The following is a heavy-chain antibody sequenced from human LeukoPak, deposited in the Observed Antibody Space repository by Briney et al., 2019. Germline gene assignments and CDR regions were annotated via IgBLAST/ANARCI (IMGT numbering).Heavy chain of an antibody. CDR2: IIPIFGTA. Sequence: GSSVKVSCKASGGTFSSYAISWVRQAPGQGLEWMGGIIPIFGTANYAQRFQGRVTITADESTSTAYMELSSLRSEDTAVYYCARDWTEYDYYYYMDVWGKGTTVTVSS. CDR1: GGTFSSYA. V-gene: IGHV1-69*01. CDR3: ARDWTEYDYYYYMDV. J-gene: IGHJ6*03. D-gene: IGHD3/OR15-3a*01.